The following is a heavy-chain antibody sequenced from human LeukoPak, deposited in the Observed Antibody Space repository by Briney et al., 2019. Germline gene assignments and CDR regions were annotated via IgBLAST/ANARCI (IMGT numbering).Heavy chain of an antibody. V-gene: IGHV3-7*01. CDR2: IKQDGSEK. J-gene: IGHJ4*02. CDR1: GGSISNYY. CDR3: ARVKLAFGGSYYADY. D-gene: IGHD1-26*01. Sequence: ETLSLTCTVSGGSISNYYWSWVRQAPGKGLEWVANIKQDGSEKYYVDSVKGRFTISRDNAKNSLYLQMNSLRAEDTAVYYCARVKLAFGGSYYADYWGQGTLVTVSS.